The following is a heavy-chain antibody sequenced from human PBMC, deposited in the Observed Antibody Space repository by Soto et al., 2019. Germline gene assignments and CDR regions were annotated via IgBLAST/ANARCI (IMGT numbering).Heavy chain of an antibody. J-gene: IGHJ5*02. CDR2: IYYSGST. V-gene: IGHV4-31*03. Sequence: PSETLSLTCTVSGGSISSGGYYWSWIRQHPGKGLEWIGYIYYSGSTYYNPSLKSRVTISVDTSKNQFSLKLSSVTAADTAVYYCARETGYYDILTGYYKADNWFDPWGQGTLVTVSS. CDR3: ARETGYYDILTGYYKADNWFDP. D-gene: IGHD3-9*01. CDR1: GGSISSGGYY.